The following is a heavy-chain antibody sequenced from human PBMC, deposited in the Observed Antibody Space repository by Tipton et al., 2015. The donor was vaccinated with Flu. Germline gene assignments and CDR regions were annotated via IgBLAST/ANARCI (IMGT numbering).Heavy chain of an antibody. D-gene: IGHD6-19*01. CDR3: AKVIPELVAGFDY. J-gene: IGHJ4*02. CDR1: GFTFSRYG. Sequence: SLRLSCAVSGFTFSRYGMSWVRQAPGKGLEWVSGFSASGRTTYFADSVKGRFTISRDNFKNTLYLQMNSLRAEDTAVYYCAKVIPELVAGFDYWGQGTLVTVSS. V-gene: IGHV3-23*01. CDR2: FSASGRTT.